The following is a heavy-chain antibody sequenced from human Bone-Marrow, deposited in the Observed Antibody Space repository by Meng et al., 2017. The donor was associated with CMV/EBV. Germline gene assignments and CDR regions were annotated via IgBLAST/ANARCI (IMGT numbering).Heavy chain of an antibody. CDR3: ARQIYDTSGEGWFAP. CDR1: GGSVNSVAYY. J-gene: IGHJ5*02. D-gene: IGHD3-3*01. V-gene: IGHV4-61*08. CDR2: IYHTGTT. Sequence: GSLRLSCTVSGGSVNSVAYYWSWIRQPPGKGLEWIGYIYHTGTTKYNPSLKSRVTLSVGTSKNQLSLKMTSVTAADTAVYYCARQIYDTSGEGWFAPWGQGTLVTCYS.